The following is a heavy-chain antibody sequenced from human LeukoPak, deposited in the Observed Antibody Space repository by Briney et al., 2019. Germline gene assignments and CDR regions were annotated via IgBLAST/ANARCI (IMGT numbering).Heavy chain of an antibody. J-gene: IGHJ4*02. CDR2: INHSGST. Sequence: SETLSLTCAVYGGSFSGYYWSWIRQPPGKGLEWIGEINHSGSTNYNPSLKSRVTISVDTSKNQFSLKLSSMTAADTAVYYCASVSTIIRGLDWGQGTLVTVSS. CDR1: GGSFSGYY. V-gene: IGHV4-34*01. D-gene: IGHD3-10*01. CDR3: ASVSTIIRGLD.